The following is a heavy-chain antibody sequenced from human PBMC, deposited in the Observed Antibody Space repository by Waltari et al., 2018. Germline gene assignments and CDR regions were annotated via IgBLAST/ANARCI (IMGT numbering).Heavy chain of an antibody. J-gene: IGHJ3*02. D-gene: IGHD7-27*01. CDR2: IYSVGDT. CDR1: GFTVSNNY. Sequence: EVQLVESGGGLIQPGGSLRLSCEVSGFTVSNNYIGWVRQVPGKGLEWVSVIYSVGDTYDADAVRGRFTISRDNSKNTLYLQMNSLRVEDTALYYCATWTGGSLGAFDNWGQGTMVTVAS. CDR3: ATWTGGSLGAFDN. V-gene: IGHV3-53*01.